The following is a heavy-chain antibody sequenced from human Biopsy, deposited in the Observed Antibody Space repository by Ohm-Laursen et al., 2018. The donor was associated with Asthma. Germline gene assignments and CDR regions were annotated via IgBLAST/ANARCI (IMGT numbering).Heavy chain of an antibody. J-gene: IGHJ4*02. D-gene: IGHD1-26*01. V-gene: IGHV3-30*18. CDR3: AKEVFPGWELRRGPDS. Sequence: SLRLSCAASGFSFSNYGMHWVRQAPGKGLDWVAVISFDGTNRNYTDSVKGRFTISRDSSRNTLHLEMNSLRAEDTAVYFCAKEVFPGWELRRGPDSWGQGTLVTVSS. CDR2: ISFDGTNR. CDR1: GFSFSNYG.